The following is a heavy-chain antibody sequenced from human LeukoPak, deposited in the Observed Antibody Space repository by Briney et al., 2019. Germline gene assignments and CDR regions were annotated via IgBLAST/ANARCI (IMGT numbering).Heavy chain of an antibody. J-gene: IGHJ4*02. V-gene: IGHV1-2*02. CDR1: RYTFTGYY. D-gene: IGHD3-9*01. CDR3: ARVGTYFDWLHFDY. Sequence: ASVKVSCRASRYTFTGYYMHWVRQAPGQGLEWMGWINPNSGGTNYAQKFQGRVTMTRDTSISTAYMELSRLRSDDTAVYYCARVGTYFDWLHFDYWGQGTLVTVSS. CDR2: INPNSGGT.